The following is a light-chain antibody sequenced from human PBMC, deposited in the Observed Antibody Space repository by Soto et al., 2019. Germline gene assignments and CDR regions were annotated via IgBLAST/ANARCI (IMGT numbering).Light chain of an antibody. V-gene: IGLV2-14*01. CDR1: RDDIGAYDY. CDR3: NSYTNSSAVV. CDR2: EVT. Sequence: QSALAQPASVSGSPGQSITISCAGTRDDIGAYDYVSWYQQHPGNAPKLLVYEVTNRPSGVSDRFSGSKSGNTASLTISGLQAEDEADYYCNSYTNSSAVVFGRGTKVIVL. J-gene: IGLJ2*01.